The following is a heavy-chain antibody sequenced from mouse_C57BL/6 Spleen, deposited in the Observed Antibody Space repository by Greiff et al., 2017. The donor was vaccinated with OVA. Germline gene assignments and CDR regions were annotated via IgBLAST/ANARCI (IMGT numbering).Heavy chain of an antibody. J-gene: IGHJ1*03. Sequence: QVQLQQPGAELVRPGSSVKLSCKASGYTFTSYWMDWVKQRPGQGLEWIGNIYPSDSETHYNQKFKDKATLTVDKSSSTAYMQLSSLTSEDSAVYYCARGGTPGVAEGYFEVWGTGTTRTVSS. CDR1: GYTFTSYW. D-gene: IGHD1-1*01. V-gene: IGHV1-61*01. CDR3: ARGGTPGVAEGYFEV. CDR2: IYPSDSET.